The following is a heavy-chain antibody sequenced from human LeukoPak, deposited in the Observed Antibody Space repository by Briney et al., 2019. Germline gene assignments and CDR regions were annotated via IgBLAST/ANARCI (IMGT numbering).Heavy chain of an antibody. D-gene: IGHD2-15*01. V-gene: IGHV1-69*04. CDR3: ASGYCSGGSCYSRYYFDY. CDR2: IIPILGIA. CDR1: GGTFSNYA. Sequence: ASVKVSCKASGGTFSNYAISWVRQAPGQGLEWMGRIIPILGIANYAQKFQGRVTITADKSTSTAYMELSSLRSEDTAVYYCASGYCSGGSCYSRYYFDYWGQGTLVTVSS. J-gene: IGHJ4*02.